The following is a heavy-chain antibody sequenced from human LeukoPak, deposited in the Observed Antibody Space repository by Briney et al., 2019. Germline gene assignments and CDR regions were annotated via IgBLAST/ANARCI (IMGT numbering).Heavy chain of an antibody. CDR3: ARVSGGYYDFWSGYSNWFDP. CDR2: IYYSGST. J-gene: IGHJ5*02. CDR1: GGSISSYY. D-gene: IGHD3-3*01. V-gene: IGHV4-59*01. Sequence: TSETLSLTCTVSGGSISSYYWSWIRQPPGKGLEWIGYIYYSGSTNYNPSLNSRVTISVDTSKSQFSLKLSSVTAADTAVYYCARVSGGYYDFWSGYSNWFDPWGQGTLVTVSS.